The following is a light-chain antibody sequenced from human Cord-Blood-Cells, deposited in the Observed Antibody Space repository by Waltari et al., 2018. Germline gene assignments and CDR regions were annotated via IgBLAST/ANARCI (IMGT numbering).Light chain of an antibody. J-gene: IGKJ2*01. V-gene: IGKV3-20*01. CDR1: QSVSSSY. Sequence: MVLTQSPGPLSLSPGERATLSCRASQSVSSSYLAWYQQKPGQAPRLLIYGASSRATGIPDRFSGSGSGTDFTLTISRLEPEDFAVYYCQQYGSSLYTFGQGTKLEIK. CDR3: QQYGSSLYT. CDR2: GAS.